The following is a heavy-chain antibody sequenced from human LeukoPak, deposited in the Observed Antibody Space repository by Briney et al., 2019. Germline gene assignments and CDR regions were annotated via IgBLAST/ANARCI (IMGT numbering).Heavy chain of an antibody. J-gene: IGHJ5*02. CDR3: ARGNDFWSGYYSLGINWFDP. CDR2: IYYSKST. V-gene: IGHV4-31*03. CDR1: GGSISSGDYY. D-gene: IGHD3-3*01. Sequence: SETLSLTCSVSGGSISSGDYYWSWIRQYPGKGLECIGYIYYSKSTYYNPSLKSRVTMSADTSKNQFSLKLNSVTAADTAVYYCARGNDFWSGYYSLGINWFDPWGQGTLVTVSS.